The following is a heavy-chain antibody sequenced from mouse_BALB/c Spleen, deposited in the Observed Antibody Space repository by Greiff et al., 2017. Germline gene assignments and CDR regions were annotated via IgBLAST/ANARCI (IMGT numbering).Heavy chain of an antibody. CDR3: ARPLIYDGYYGFAY. D-gene: IGHD2-3*01. CDR2: ISSGGSYT. V-gene: IGHV5-6*02. J-gene: IGHJ3*01. Sequence: EVMLVESGGDLVKPGGSLKLSCAASGFTFSSYGMSWVRQTPDKRLEWVATISSGGSYTYYPDSVKGRFTISRDNAKNTLYLQMSSLKSEDTAMYYCARPLIYDGYYGFAYWGQGTLVTVSA. CDR1: GFTFSSYG.